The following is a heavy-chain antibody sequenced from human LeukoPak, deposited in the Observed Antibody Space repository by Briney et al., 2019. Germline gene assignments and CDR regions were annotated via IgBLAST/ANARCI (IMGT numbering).Heavy chain of an antibody. Sequence: PGGSLRLSCAASGFTFSNAWMSWVRQAPGKGLEWVGRIKSKTDGGTTDYAAPVKGRFTISRDDSKNTLYLQMNSLRAEDTAVYYCAKILELRYFDWLSAIDYWGQGTLVTVSS. CDR3: AKILELRYFDWLSAIDY. CDR1: GFTFSNAW. D-gene: IGHD3-9*01. J-gene: IGHJ4*02. CDR2: IKSKTDGGTT. V-gene: IGHV3-15*01.